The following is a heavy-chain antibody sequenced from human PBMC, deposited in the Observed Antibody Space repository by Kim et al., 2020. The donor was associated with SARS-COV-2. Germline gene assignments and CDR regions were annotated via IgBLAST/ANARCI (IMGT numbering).Heavy chain of an antibody. D-gene: IGHD6-13*01. CDR3: ARDLAAVPSSDNWFDP. CDR2: IKQDGSEK. V-gene: IGHV3-7*03. CDR1: GFTFSSYW. Sequence: GGSLRLSCAASGFTFSSYWMSWVRQAPGKGLEWVANIKQDGSEKYYVDSVKGRFTISRDNAKNSLYLQMNSLRAEDTAVYYCARDLAAVPSSDNWFDPWGQGTLVTVSS. J-gene: IGHJ5*02.